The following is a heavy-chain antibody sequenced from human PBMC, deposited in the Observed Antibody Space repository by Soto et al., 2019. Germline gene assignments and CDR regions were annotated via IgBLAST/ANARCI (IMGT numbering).Heavy chain of an antibody. CDR1: GGSISSGGDY. CDR3: ARVCGGDCHYGMDV. Sequence: SETLSLTCTVSGGSISSGGDYWSWIRQHPGKGLEWIGYIYYSGSTYYNPSLKSRVTISVDTPKNQFSLKLSSVTAADTAVYYCARVCGGDCHYGMDVWGQGTTVTVSS. J-gene: IGHJ6*02. V-gene: IGHV4-31*03. CDR2: IYYSGST. D-gene: IGHD2-21*02.